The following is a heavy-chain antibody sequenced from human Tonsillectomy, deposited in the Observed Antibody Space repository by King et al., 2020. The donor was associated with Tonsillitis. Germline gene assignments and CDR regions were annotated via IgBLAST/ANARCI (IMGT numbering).Heavy chain of an antibody. CDR3: ARWAGVDTATPGGY. Sequence: QLQESGPGLVKPSETLSLTCTVSGGSISSSSYYWGWIRQPPGKGLEWIGSIYYSGSTYYNPSLKSRVTISVDTSKNQFSLKLSSVTAADTAVYYCARWAGVDTATPGGYWGQGTLVTVSS. D-gene: IGHD5-18*01. CDR1: GGSISSSSYY. CDR2: IYYSGST. V-gene: IGHV4-39*01. J-gene: IGHJ4*02.